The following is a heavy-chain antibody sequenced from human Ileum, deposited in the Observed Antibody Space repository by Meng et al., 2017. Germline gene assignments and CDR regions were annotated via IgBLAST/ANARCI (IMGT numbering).Heavy chain of an antibody. CDR2: IYYNGNT. CDR1: GDSIRYSSYY. D-gene: IGHD3-16*01. V-gene: IGHV4-39*01. CDR3: ARPAVTTALGGFDY. Sequence: QLQLQESGPGLVKPSETLSPTCPGSGDSIRYSSYYWGWVRQPPGQGLEWIGSIYYNGNTYYTPSLKSPASISVDTSKNQFSLKLSSVTAADTAVYYCARPAVTTALGGFDYWGQGTLVTVSS. J-gene: IGHJ4*02.